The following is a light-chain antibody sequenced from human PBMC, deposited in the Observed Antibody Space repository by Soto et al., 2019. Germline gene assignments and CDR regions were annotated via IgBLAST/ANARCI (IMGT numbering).Light chain of an antibody. J-gene: IGKJ5*01. CDR3: QQYGSTPSLT. Sequence: EIVLTQSPGTLSLSPGERATLSCRASQSVSSSYLAWYQLKPGQAPRLLIYGASSRATGIPDRFSGSGSGTDFTLTISRLEPEDYAVYYCQQYGSTPSLTFGQGTRLEIK. CDR1: QSVSSSY. CDR2: GAS. V-gene: IGKV3-20*01.